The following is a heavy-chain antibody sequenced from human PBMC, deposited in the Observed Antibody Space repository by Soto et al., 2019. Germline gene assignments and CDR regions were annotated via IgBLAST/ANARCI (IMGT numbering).Heavy chain of an antibody. Sequence: EVQLVESGGGLVRPGGSLRLSCAASGFTFSYYWMHWVRQAPGKGLVWVSRIHSDGSSTTYADFVKGRFIISRDNARNTVGLEINIDRVEDTSVYYCARGDRGAFDLWGQGTVVTVSS. J-gene: IGHJ3*01. CDR1: GFTFSYYW. CDR3: ARGDRGAFDL. V-gene: IGHV3-74*01. D-gene: IGHD1-26*01. CDR2: IHSDGSST.